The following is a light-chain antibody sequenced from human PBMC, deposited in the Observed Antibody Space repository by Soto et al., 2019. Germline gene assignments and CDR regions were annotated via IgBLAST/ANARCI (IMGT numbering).Light chain of an antibody. Sequence: EIVLTQSPGTLSLSPGERDTLSCRARQSVSSSYLAWYQQKPGQAPRLLIYGASSRATGIPVRFSGSGSGTDCTLTISRLEPEDFAVYYCQQYGSSPPTFGQGTKVDIK. CDR3: QQYGSSPPT. V-gene: IGKV3-20*01. CDR1: QSVSSSY. CDR2: GAS. J-gene: IGKJ1*01.